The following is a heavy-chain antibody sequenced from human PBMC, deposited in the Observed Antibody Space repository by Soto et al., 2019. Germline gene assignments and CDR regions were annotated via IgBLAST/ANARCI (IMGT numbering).Heavy chain of an antibody. D-gene: IGHD5-12*01. CDR1: GGSFSSYY. CDR3: ARGSDSGYGFDY. CDR2: IHHSGST. V-gene: IGHV4-34*01. J-gene: IGHJ4*02. Sequence: QVQLQQWGAGLLKPSETLSLTCAVYGGSFSSYYWNWIRQSPGKGLEWIGEIHHSGSTKYNPSLKSRVTISVDTSKNQFSLNLNSVTAADTSVYYCARGSDSGYGFDYWGQGTVVTVSS.